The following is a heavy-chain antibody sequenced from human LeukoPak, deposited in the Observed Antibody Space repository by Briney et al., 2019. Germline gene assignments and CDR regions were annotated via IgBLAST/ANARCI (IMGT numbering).Heavy chain of an antibody. D-gene: IGHD3-3*01. CDR1: GYSISSGYY. CDR2: IYHSGST. Sequence: SETLSLTCTVSGYSISSGYYWGWIRQPPGKGLEWIGIIYHSGSTYYNPSLKSRVTISVDTSKNQFSLKLSSVTAADTAVYYCATTPTYYDFWSGLVGYFDYWGQGTLVTVSS. CDR3: ATTPTYYDFWSGLVGYFDY. J-gene: IGHJ4*02. V-gene: IGHV4-38-2*02.